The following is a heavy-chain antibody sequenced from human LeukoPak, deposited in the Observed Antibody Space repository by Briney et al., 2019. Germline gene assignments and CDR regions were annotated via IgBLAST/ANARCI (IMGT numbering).Heavy chain of an antibody. Sequence: ASLTVSCKASGYTFSTYGITWVRQAPGQGLEWMGWVSAYNDNTNYAQKFQDRVTMTTDASTSTAYMELSSLRSDGTAGCYCARASALTGTSRTSDDAFYIWGQGTMVTVSS. CDR2: VSAYNDNT. J-gene: IGHJ3*02. CDR3: ARASALTGTSRTSDDAFYI. D-gene: IGHD1-7*01. V-gene: IGHV1-18*01. CDR1: GYTFSTYG.